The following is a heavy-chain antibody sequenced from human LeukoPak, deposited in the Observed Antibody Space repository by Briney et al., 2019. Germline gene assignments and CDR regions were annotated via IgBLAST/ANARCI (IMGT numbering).Heavy chain of an antibody. CDR3: TRQGKEATNDY. Sequence: PGGSLRLSCAASGFTFSSYWMHWVRQVPGKGLVWVSRINGDGTSTSYADSVKGRFTITRDSAENTLYLQMNSLRAEDTAVYYCTRQGKEATNDYWGQGTLVTASS. J-gene: IGHJ4*02. CDR1: GFTFSSYW. D-gene: IGHD2-8*01. V-gene: IGHV3-74*01. CDR2: INGDGTST.